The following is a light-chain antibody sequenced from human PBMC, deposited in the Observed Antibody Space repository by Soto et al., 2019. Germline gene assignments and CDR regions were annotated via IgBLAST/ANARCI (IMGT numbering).Light chain of an antibody. J-gene: IGKJ1*01. Sequence: SPSTLSGTIEDRVRITCLASQTISSWLAWYQQKPGKAPKLLIYKASTLKSGVPSRFSGSGSGTEFTLTISSLQPDDFATYYCQDYESYSEGFGQGTKVDIK. CDR1: QTISSW. CDR2: KAS. CDR3: QDYESYSEG. V-gene: IGKV1-5*03.